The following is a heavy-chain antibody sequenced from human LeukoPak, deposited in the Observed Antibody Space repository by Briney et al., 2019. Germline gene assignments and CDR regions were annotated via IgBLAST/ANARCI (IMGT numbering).Heavy chain of an antibody. Sequence: GASVKVSCKASGYTFTSYYMHWVRQAPGQGLEWMGIINPSGGSTSYAQKFQGRVTMTRDTSTSTVYMELSSLRSEDTAVYYCARDGFQGTIFGVVVWFDPWGQGTLVTVSS. D-gene: IGHD3-3*01. V-gene: IGHV1-46*01. CDR2: INPSGGST. J-gene: IGHJ5*02. CDR3: ARDGFQGTIFGVVVWFDP. CDR1: GYTFTSYY.